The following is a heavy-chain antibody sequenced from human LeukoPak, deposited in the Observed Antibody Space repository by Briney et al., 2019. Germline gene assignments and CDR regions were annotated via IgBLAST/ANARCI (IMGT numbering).Heavy chain of an antibody. D-gene: IGHD2-2*01. J-gene: IGHJ4*02. CDR3: ARYYCSSTSCYFDY. Sequence: SETLSLTCTVSGGSISSYYWSWIRQPPGKGLEWIGYIYYSGSTNYNPSLKSRVTISVDTSKNQFSLKLSSVTAADTAVYYCARYYCSSTSCYFDYWGQGTLVTVSS. CDR1: GGSISSYY. V-gene: IGHV4-59*01. CDR2: IYYSGST.